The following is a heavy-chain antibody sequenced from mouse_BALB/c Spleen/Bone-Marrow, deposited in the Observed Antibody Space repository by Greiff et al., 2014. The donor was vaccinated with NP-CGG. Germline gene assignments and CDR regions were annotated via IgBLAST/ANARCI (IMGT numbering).Heavy chain of an antibody. V-gene: IGHV2-9-2*01. D-gene: IGHD2-13*01. CDR1: GFSLTSYD. CDR2: IWTGGGT. CDR3: VREGAYYGDYDWYFDV. Sequence: VQLQQSGPGLVAPSQSLSITCTVSGFSLTSYDINWIRQPPGKGLEWLGVIWTGGGTSYNSAFMSRLSISKDNSKSQVFLKMNSLQTDDTAIYYCVREGAYYGDYDWYFDVWGAGTTVTVSS. J-gene: IGHJ1*01.